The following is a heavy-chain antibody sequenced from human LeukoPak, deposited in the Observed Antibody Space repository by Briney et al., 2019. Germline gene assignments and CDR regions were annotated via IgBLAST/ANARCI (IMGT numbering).Heavy chain of an antibody. V-gene: IGHV3-7*01. J-gene: IGHJ4*02. D-gene: IGHD3-22*01. Sequence: GGSLRLSCAASGFTFSDYYMSWIRQAPGKGLEWVANIKQDGSEKYYVDSVKGRFTISRDNAKNSLYLQMNSLRAEDTAVYYCAHNYYDSSGYSYWGQGTLVTVSS. CDR2: IKQDGSEK. CDR3: AHNYYDSSGYSY. CDR1: GFTFSDYY.